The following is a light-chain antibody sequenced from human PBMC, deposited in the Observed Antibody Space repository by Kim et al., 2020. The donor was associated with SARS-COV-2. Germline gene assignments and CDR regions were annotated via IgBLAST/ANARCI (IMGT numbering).Light chain of an antibody. V-gene: IGKV1-27*01. Sequence: ACVGDRVTITGRASQGIITSLAWYQQKTGKVPKVLIYSASALQSGVPSRFSGSGSGTDFTLTISSLQPEDVATYYCQKYDAAPWTFGHGTKVDIK. CDR1: QGIITS. J-gene: IGKJ1*01. CDR2: SAS. CDR3: QKYDAAPWT.